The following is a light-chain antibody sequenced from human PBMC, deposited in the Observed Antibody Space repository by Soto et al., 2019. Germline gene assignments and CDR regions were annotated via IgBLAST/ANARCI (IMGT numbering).Light chain of an antibody. CDR1: QSVSSKY. CDR2: GTS. V-gene: IGKV3D-20*02. Sequence: EIVLTQSPGTLSLSPGERATLSCRASQSVSSKYLAWYQQKPGQAPRVLIYGTSIRASGVPERFSGGGSGTDFTLTITRLEPEDSAVYYCQQRNVWPPVTFGQGTRLEIK. CDR3: QQRNVWPPVT. J-gene: IGKJ5*01.